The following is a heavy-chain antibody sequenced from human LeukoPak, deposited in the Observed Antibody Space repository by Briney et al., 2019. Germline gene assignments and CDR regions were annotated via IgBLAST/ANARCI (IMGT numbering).Heavy chain of an antibody. Sequence: GASVNVSCKASGGTFSSYAISWVRQAPGQGLEWMGGIIPIFGTANYAQRFQGRVTITADESTSTAYMELSSLRSEDTAVYYCATPRGYYCYGMDVWGQGTTVTVSS. CDR1: GGTFSSYA. CDR2: IIPIFGTA. V-gene: IGHV1-69*13. D-gene: IGHD3-10*01. J-gene: IGHJ6*02. CDR3: ATPRGYYCYGMDV.